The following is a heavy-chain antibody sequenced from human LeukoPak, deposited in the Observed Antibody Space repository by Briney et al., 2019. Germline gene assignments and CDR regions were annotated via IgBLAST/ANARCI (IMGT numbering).Heavy chain of an antibody. J-gene: IGHJ4*02. CDR1: GFTFSSYV. CDR3: AKDISAAGG. V-gene: IGHV3-23*01. CDR2: ISGSGGST. D-gene: IGHD6-25*01. Sequence: SGGSLRLSCAASGFTFSSYVMNWVRQAPGKGLEWVLGISGSGGSTYYADSVKGRFTISRDNSKNTLYLQMSSLRAEDTAVYYCAKDISAAGGWGQGTLVTVS.